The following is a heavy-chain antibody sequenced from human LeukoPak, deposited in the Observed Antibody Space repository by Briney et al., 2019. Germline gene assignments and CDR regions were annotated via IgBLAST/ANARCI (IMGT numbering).Heavy chain of an antibody. D-gene: IGHD4-11*01. V-gene: IGHV1-69*05. J-gene: IGHJ4*02. CDR2: IIPIFGTA. CDR1: GGTFSSYA. Sequence: SVKVSCKASGGTFSSYAISWVRQAPGQGLEWMGGIIPIFGTANYAQKFQGRVTITTDASTSTAYMELSSLRSEDPAVYYCARGSYSTNYLGYFDYWGQGTLVTVSS. CDR3: ARGSYSTNYLGYFDY.